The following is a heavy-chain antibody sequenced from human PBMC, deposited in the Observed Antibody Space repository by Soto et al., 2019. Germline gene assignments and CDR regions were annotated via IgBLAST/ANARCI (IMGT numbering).Heavy chain of an antibody. J-gene: IGHJ6*02. CDR1: GGSISSYY. CDR3: ARLRRTYYYYYGMDV. Sequence: SETLSLTCTVSGGSISSYYWSWIRQPPGKGLEWIGYIYYSGSTNYNPSLKSRVTISVDTSKNQFSLKLSSVTAADTAVYYCARLRRTYYYYYGMDVWGQGTTVTVSS. CDR2: IYYSGST. V-gene: IGHV4-59*08.